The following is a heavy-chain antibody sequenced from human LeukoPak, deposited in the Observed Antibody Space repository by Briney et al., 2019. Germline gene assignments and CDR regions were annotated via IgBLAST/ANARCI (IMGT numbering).Heavy chain of an antibody. CDR1: GFTVSSNY. Sequence: GGSLRLSCAASGFTVSSNYMSRVRQAPGRGLEWVSVIYSGGSTYYADSVKGGFTISRDNSKNTLYLQMNSLRAEDTAVYYCARDLTGYNFDYGAREPWSPSPQ. J-gene: IGHJ4*02. CDR3: ARDLTGYNFD. D-gene: IGHD5-18*01. CDR2: IYSGGST. V-gene: IGHV3-66*01.